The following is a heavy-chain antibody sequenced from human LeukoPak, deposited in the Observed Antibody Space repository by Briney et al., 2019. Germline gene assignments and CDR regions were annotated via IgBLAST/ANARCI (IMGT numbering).Heavy chain of an antibody. CDR3: ARGRVNSGWFPGDY. V-gene: IGHV1-2*06. D-gene: IGHD6-19*01. J-gene: IGHJ4*02. CDR1: GYTLTELS. CDR2: INPNSGGT. Sequence: GASVKVSCKVSGYTLTELSMHWVRQAPGQGLEWMGRINPNSGGTNYAQKFQGRVTMTRDTSISTAYMELSRLRSDDTAVYYCARGRVNSGWFPGDYWGQGTLVTVSS.